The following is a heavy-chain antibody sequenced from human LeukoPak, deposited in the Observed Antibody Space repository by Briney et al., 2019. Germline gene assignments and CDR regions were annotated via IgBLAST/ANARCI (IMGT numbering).Heavy chain of an antibody. CDR1: GASISSTSYC. V-gene: IGHV4-39*01. CDR3: ARRNYPYYSDY. D-gene: IGHD4-11*01. Sequence: SETLSLTCTVSGASISSTSYCWGWVRQPPGEGLEWIGTLSCDGGTYYNPSLKTRVTTSVDTSNNQFSLRLSSVTAADTAVYYCARRNYPYYSDYWGQGTLVTVSS. J-gene: IGHJ4*02. CDR2: LSCDGGT.